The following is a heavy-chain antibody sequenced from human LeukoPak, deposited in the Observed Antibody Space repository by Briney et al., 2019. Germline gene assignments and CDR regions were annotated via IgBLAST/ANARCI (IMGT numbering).Heavy chain of an antibody. V-gene: IGHV3-23*01. CDR3: AAFLAQSSRYFDY. Sequence: GGSLRLSCAATGFTFSTYAMTWVRQAPGKGLEWVSTISASATGTYYADSVRGRFTISRDSPTNTVYLQMNSLKAEDTAVYFCAAFLAQSSRYFDYWGQGTLVTVSS. D-gene: IGHD3-3*02. J-gene: IGHJ4*02. CDR1: GFTFSTYA. CDR2: ISASATGT.